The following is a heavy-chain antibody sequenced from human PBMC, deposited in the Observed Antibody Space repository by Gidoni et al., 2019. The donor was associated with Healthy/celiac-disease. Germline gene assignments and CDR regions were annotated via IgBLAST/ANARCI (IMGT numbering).Heavy chain of an antibody. CDR3: AREERYSQGVDP. V-gene: IGHV4-61*02. J-gene: IGHJ5*02. D-gene: IGHD6-13*01. CDR1: GGAISSGSYY. Sequence: QVQLQESGPGLVKPSQTLSLTCTVSGGAISSGSYYWSWIRQPAGKGLEWIGRIYTSGSTNYNPSLKSRVTISVDTSKNQFSLKLSSVTAADTAVYYCAREERYSQGVDPWGQGTLVTVSS. CDR2: IYTSGST.